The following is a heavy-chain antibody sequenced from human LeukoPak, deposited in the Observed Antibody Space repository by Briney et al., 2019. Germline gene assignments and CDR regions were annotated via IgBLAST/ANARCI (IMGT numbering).Heavy chain of an antibody. D-gene: IGHD2-2*01. CDR2: LLADSGVT. J-gene: IGHJ4*02. V-gene: IGHV3-23*01. CDR3: VKDFLHGPHIEPVGSVGPFDY. CDR1: GFTFSSYA. Sequence: GGSLRLSCATSGFTFSSYAMSWVRQAPGKGLEWVSGLLADSGVTYYADSVKGRFTISRDNSKNTLCFQMNSLRAEDTAVYYCVKDFLHGPHIEPVGSVGPFDYWGQGTLVTVSS.